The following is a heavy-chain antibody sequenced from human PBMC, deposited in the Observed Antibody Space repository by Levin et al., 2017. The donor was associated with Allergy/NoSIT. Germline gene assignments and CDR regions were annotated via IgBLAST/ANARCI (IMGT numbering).Heavy chain of an antibody. V-gene: IGHV4-34*01. Sequence: SETLSLTCAVYGGSFSGYYWSWIRQPPGKGLEWIGEINHSGSTNYNPSLKSRVTISVDTSKNQFSLKLSSVTAADTAVYYCARGLQAPNDYWGQGTLVTVSS. J-gene: IGHJ4*02. CDR3: ARGLQAPNDY. CDR1: GGSFSGYY. CDR2: INHSGST. D-gene: IGHD1-1*01.